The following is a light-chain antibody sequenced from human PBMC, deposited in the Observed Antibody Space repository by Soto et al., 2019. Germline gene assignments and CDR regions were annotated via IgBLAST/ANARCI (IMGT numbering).Light chain of an antibody. CDR2: GAS. Sequence: EVVLTQSPGTLSVSPGERATLSCWASQSVSSSYLAWYQQKPGQAPRLLIYGASNRATGIPDRFSGSGSGTEFTLTIRRLEPEDFAVYFCQQFGSSPPLTFGGGTKVDI. CDR1: QSVSSSY. J-gene: IGKJ4*01. CDR3: QQFGSSPPLT. V-gene: IGKV3-20*01.